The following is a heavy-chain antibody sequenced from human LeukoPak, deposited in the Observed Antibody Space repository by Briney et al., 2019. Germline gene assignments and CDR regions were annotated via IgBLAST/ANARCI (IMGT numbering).Heavy chain of an antibody. D-gene: IGHD3-22*01. J-gene: IGHJ3*02. Sequence: ASVKVSCKASGYTFTSYDINWVRQATGQGLEWMGWMNPNSGNTGYAQKFQGRVTMTRNTSISTAYMELSSLGSEDTAVYYCARSNGYYSAFDIWGQGTMVTVSS. CDR2: MNPNSGNT. V-gene: IGHV1-8*01. CDR1: GYTFTSYD. CDR3: ARSNGYYSAFDI.